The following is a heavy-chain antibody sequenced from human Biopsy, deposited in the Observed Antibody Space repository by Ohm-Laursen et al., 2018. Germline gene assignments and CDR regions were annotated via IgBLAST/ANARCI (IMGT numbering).Heavy chain of an antibody. Sequence: PSQTLSLTCRVSGGSVRGYYWSWIRQTSGTGLAWIGHIFDGGATNYSPSPSLQGRVTLSIDTSENTFSLTLTSLTRADTGVYYCARVRGSGFFAFDIWGRGTTVSVSS. J-gene: IGHJ3*02. D-gene: IGHD3-3*01. CDR2: IFDGGAT. V-gene: IGHV4-59*02. CDR1: GGSVRGYY. CDR3: ARVRGSGFFAFDI.